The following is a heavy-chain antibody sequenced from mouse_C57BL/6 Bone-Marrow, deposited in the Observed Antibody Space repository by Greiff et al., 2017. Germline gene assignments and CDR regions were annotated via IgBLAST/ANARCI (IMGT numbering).Heavy chain of an antibody. CDR3: TRGRVGLLSMDY. D-gene: IGHD2-10*01. CDR1: GFTFSSYA. J-gene: IGHJ4*01. CDR2: ISSGGDYI. V-gene: IGHV5-9-1*02. Sequence: EVQLVESGEGLVKPGGSLKLSCAASGFTFSSYAMSWVRQTPEKRLEWVAYISSGGDYIYYADTVKGRFTISRDNARNTLYLQMSSLKSEDTAMYYCTRGRVGLLSMDYWGQGTSVTVSS.